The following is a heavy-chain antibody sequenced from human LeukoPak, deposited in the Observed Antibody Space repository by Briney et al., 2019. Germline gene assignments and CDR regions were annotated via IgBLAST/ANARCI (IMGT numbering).Heavy chain of an antibody. Sequence: GGSLRLSCAASGFTFSSYWMHWVRQAPGKGLEWVSVIYSGGSTYYADSVKGRFTISRDNSKNTLYLQMNSLRAEDTAVYYCARDRMGAILFFDYWGQGTLVTVSS. D-gene: IGHD1-26*01. J-gene: IGHJ4*02. CDR1: GFTFSSYW. CDR3: ARDRMGAILFFDY. V-gene: IGHV3-53*01. CDR2: IYSGGST.